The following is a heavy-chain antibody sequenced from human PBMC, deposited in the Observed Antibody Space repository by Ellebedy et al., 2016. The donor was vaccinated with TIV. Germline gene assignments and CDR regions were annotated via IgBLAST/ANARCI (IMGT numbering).Heavy chain of an antibody. V-gene: IGHV1-2*04. CDR2: INPNSGGT. J-gene: IGHJ6*02. Sequence: AASVKVSCKASGYTFTGSYMHWVRHAAGQGLEWMGWINPNSGGTNYAQKFQGWVTMTRDTSITTAYVVLSRLKPDDTAIYYCARTYSGKNGLGYYGMDFWGQGTTVTVSS. D-gene: IGHD1-26*01. CDR3: ARTYSGKNGLGYYGMDF. CDR1: GYTFTGSY.